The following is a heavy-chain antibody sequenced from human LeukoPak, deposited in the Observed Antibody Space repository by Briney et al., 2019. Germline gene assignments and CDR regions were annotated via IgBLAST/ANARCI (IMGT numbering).Heavy chain of an antibody. Sequence: PGGSLRLSCAASGFSFSISAMSWVRQAPGKGLEWVSTLSGSGVTTYYADSVKGRFTISRDNSKNTLYLQMNSLRAEDTAVYYCAREASRGGGGVLNLYYYYGMDVWGQGTTVTVSS. CDR3: AREASRGGGGVLNLYYYYGMDV. CDR2: LSGSGVTT. D-gene: IGHD3-16*01. J-gene: IGHJ6*02. CDR1: GFSFSISA. V-gene: IGHV3-23*01.